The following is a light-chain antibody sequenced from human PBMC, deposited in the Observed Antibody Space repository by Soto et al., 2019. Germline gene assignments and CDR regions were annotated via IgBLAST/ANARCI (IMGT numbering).Light chain of an antibody. J-gene: IGLJ2*01. CDR1: SSNIGSNY. CDR2: RAD. V-gene: IGLV1-47*01. CDR3: AAWDDIVSGLV. Sequence: QPVLTQSPSASGTPGQTVTISCSGRSSNIGSNYVYWYHQLPGTAPRLVMYRADQRPSGVSDRFSGSKSGTSASLAISGLRSEDEGDYYCAAWDDIVSGLVFGGGTKLTVL.